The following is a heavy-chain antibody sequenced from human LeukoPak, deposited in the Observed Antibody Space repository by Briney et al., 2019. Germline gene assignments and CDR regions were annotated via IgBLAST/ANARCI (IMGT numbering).Heavy chain of an antibody. CDR1: GGTFSSYP. Sequence: ASVKVSCKASGGTFSSYPISWVRQAPGQGLEWMGRIIPILGIANYAQKFQGRVTITADKSTSTAYMELSSLRSEDTAVYYCARETGTSSYYYGMDVWGQGTTVTVSS. CDR2: IIPILGIA. D-gene: IGHD3-10*01. J-gene: IGHJ6*02. CDR3: ARETGTSSYYYGMDV. V-gene: IGHV1-69*04.